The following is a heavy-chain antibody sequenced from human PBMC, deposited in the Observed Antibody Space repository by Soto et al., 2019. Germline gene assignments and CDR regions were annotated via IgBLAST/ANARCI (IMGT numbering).Heavy chain of an antibody. CDR2: LNPNSGGT. CDR1: GYTFTGYY. V-gene: IGHV1-2*04. CDR3: ARDHHYDFWSGENYYYGMDV. D-gene: IGHD3-3*01. Sequence: ASVKVSCKASGYTFTGYYMHWVRQAPGQGLEWMGWLNPNSGGTNYAQKFQGWVTMTRDTSISTAYMELSRLRSDDTAVYYCARDHHYDFWSGENYYYGMDVWGQGTTVTVSS. J-gene: IGHJ6*02.